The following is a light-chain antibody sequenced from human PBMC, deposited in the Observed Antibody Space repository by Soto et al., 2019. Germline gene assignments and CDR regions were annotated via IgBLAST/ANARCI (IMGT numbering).Light chain of an antibody. CDR3: SSYTSSSTWV. CDR2: EVS. CDR1: SSDVGGYNY. Sequence: QSALTQPASVSGSPGQSITISCTGTSSDVGGYNYVSWYQQHPGKAPKLMIYEVSNRPSGVSNRFSGSKSGNTSSLTISGLQSADEAEYYCSSYTSSSTWVFGGWTKLNVL. V-gene: IGLV2-14*01. J-gene: IGLJ3*02.